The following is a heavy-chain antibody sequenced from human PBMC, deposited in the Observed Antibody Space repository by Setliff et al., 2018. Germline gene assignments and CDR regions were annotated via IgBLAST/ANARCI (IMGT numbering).Heavy chain of an antibody. D-gene: IGHD5-12*01. CDR2: LFHTGTP. CDR1: GYSITSGYY. Sequence: LTCTVSGYSITSGYYWGWIRQSPGKGLEWLGSLFHTGTPYYNPSLQSRLTMSVDTSNNQFSLKLNSVTADDAAVYYCARHLWGRWMATSSDYFDYWGQGSLVTVSS. V-gene: IGHV4-38-2*02. J-gene: IGHJ4*02. CDR3: ARHLWGRWMATSSDYFDY.